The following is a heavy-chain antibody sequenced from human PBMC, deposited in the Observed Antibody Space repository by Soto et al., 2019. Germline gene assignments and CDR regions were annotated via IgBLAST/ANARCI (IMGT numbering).Heavy chain of an antibody. CDR3: ARDLLRYDSSGHQIWFDP. J-gene: IGHJ5*02. V-gene: IGHV1-18*01. CDR1: GYTFTSYG. D-gene: IGHD3-22*01. CDR2: ISAYNGNT. Sequence: GASVKVSCKASGYTFTSYGISWVRQAPGQGLEWMGWISAYNGNTNYAQKLQGRVTMTTDTSTSTAYMELRSLRSDDTAVYYCARDLLRYDSSGHQIWFDPWGQGTLVTVSS.